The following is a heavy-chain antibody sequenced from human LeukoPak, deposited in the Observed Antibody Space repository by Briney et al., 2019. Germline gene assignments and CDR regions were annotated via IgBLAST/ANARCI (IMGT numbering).Heavy chain of an antibody. V-gene: IGHV3-30-3*01. CDR3: ARGLKEWFGESRKAMDY. J-gene: IGHJ4*02. D-gene: IGHD3-10*01. CDR1: GFTFSSYA. Sequence: GGSLRLSCAASGFTFSSYAMHWVRQAPGKGLEWVAVISYDGSNKYYADSVKGRFTISRDNSKNTLYLQMNSLRAEDTAVYYCARGLKEWFGESRKAMDYWGQGTLVTVSS. CDR2: ISYDGSNK.